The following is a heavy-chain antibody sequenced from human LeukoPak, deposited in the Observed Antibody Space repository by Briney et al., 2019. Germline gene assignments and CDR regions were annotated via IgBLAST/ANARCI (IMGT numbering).Heavy chain of an antibody. CDR1: GYTFTGYD. D-gene: IGHD3-22*01. V-gene: IGHV1-2*06. CDR3: AKRAVRDDSSGGFDY. J-gene: IGHJ4*02. Sequence: PGASLKVSCKASGYTFTGYDMHWVRQAPGQGLEWMGRINPISGGTNYAQKFQGRVTITRDTSISTPYMQLNSLRSDDTAVYYCAKRAVRDDSSGGFDYWGQGTLVTVSS. CDR2: INPISGGT.